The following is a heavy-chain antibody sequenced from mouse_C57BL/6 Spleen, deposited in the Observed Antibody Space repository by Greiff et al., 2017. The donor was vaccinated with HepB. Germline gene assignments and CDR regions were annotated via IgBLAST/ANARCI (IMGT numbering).Heavy chain of an antibody. CDR2: IYPGDGDT. D-gene: IGHD4-1*01. J-gene: IGHJ4*01. CDR1: GYAFSSSW. Sequence: VQLQQSGPELVKPGASVKISCKASGYAFSSSWMNWVKQRPGKGLEWIGRIYPGDGDTNYNGKFKGKATLTADKSSNTAYMQLSSLTSEDSAVYFCARTGTDAMDYWGQGTSVTVSS. CDR3: ARTGTDAMDY. V-gene: IGHV1-82*01.